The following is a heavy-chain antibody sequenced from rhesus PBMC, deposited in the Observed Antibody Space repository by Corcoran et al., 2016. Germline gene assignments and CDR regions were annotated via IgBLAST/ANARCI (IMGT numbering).Heavy chain of an antibody. CDR1: GGSFSSYW. D-gene: IGHD4-23*01. CDR3: ARSPRNTVTIDY. CDR2: INGNGGST. J-gene: IGHJ4*01. V-gene: IGHV4-80*01. Sequence: QVQLQESGPGLVKPSETLSLTCAVSGGSFSSYWWSWIRQPPGKGLVWIGEINGNGGSTNYNPHLKSRVTVSKDASKNQFSLRLSSVTAADTAVYYCARSPRNTVTIDYWGQGVLVTVSS.